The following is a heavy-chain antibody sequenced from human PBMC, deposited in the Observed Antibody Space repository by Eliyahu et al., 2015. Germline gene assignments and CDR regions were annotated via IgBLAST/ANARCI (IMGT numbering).Heavy chain of an antibody. CDR1: EITFSRYD. J-gene: IGHJ3*02. V-gene: IGHV3-48*03. CDR3: AKLQTLRSVNSLDI. CDR2: ISSGGGRI. D-gene: IGHD3-16*01. Sequence: EMQLVESGGGLVQPGGSXRLXCVAXEITFSRYDMIWVRQAPGKSLEWLSYISSGGGRIDYADSVKGRFTISRDSAKKSLFLQMDSLRAEDTATYYCAKLQTLRSVNSLDIWGRGTTVTVSS.